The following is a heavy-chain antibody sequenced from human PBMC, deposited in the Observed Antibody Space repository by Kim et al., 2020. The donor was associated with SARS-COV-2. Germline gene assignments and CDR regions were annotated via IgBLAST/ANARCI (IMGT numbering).Heavy chain of an antibody. Sequence: SETLCLTCTVSGGSISSGGYYWSWIRQHPGKGLEWIGYIYYSGSTYYNPSLKSRVTISVDTSKNQFSLKLSSVTAADTAVYYCARAMGITIFGVVIVNWFDPWGQGTLVTVSS. V-gene: IGHV4-31*03. CDR1: GGSISSGGYY. CDR3: ARAMGITIFGVVIVNWFDP. D-gene: IGHD3-3*01. J-gene: IGHJ5*02. CDR2: IYYSGST.